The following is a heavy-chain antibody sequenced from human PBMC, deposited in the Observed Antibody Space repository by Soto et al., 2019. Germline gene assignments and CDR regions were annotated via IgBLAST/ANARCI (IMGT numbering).Heavy chain of an antibody. CDR3: ARQADYYDSSGYYPVSQYYFDY. Sequence: ASVKVSCKASGGTFSSYAISWVRQAPGQGLEWMGGIIPIFGTANYAQKFQGRVTITADESTSTAYMELSSLRSEDTAVYYCARQADYYDSSGYYPVSQYYFDYWGQGTLVTV. CDR1: GGTFSSYA. V-gene: IGHV1-69*13. CDR2: IIPIFGTA. J-gene: IGHJ4*02. D-gene: IGHD3-22*01.